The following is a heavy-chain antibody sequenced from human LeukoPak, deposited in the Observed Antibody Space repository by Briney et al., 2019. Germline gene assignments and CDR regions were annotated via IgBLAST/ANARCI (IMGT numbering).Heavy chain of an antibody. Sequence: GASVKVSCKASGFTFTAFYMHWVRQAPGQGLEWMAWINLNSGGTNYAQKFQGRVAMTRDTSISTAYMVLSSLRSDDTAVYYCVTSTGYFNTWGAFDIWGQGTMVTVSS. CDR1: GFTFTAFY. CDR3: VTSTGYFNTWGAFDI. D-gene: IGHD2-15*01. CDR2: INLNSGGT. J-gene: IGHJ3*02. V-gene: IGHV1-2*02.